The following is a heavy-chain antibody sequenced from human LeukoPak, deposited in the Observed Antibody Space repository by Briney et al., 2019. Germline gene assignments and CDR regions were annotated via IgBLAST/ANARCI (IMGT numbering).Heavy chain of an antibody. CDR1: GFTFSSYA. CDR3: ARAPWDGSYYVDY. J-gene: IGHJ4*02. CDR2: ISYDGSNK. D-gene: IGHD1-26*01. V-gene: IGHV3-30-3*01. Sequence: GGSLRLSCAASGFTFSSYAMHWVREAPGKGLEWVAVISYDGSNKYYADSVKGRFTISRDNSKNTLYLQMNSLRAEDTAVYYCARAPWDGSYYVDYWGQGTLVTVSS.